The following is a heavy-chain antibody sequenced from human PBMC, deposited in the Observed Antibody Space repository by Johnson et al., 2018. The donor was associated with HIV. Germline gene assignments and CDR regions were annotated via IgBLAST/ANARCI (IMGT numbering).Heavy chain of an antibody. CDR3: AKCGDADAFDI. V-gene: IGHV3-30*18. CDR2: ISYDGSNK. Sequence: QLVESGGGVVQPGRSLRLSCAASGFTFSSYAMHWVRQAPGKGLEWVAVISYDGSNKYYADSVKGLFTISRDNSKNTLYLQMNSLRAEDTAVYYCAKCGDADAFDIWGQGTMVTVSS. CDR1: GFTFSSYA. J-gene: IGHJ3*02. D-gene: IGHD3-10*01.